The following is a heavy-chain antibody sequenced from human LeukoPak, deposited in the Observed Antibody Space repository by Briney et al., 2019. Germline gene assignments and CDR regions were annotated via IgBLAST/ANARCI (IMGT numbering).Heavy chain of an antibody. Sequence: GGSLRLSCAASGFTFSSYAMHWVRQAPGKGLEWVAVISYDGSNKYYADSVKGRFTISRDNSKNTLYLQMNSLRAEDTAVYYCARDMYYYDSSGPGYWGQGTLVTVSS. CDR2: ISYDGSNK. J-gene: IGHJ4*02. CDR3: ARDMYYYDSSGPGY. D-gene: IGHD3-22*01. V-gene: IGHV3-30*14. CDR1: GFTFSSYA.